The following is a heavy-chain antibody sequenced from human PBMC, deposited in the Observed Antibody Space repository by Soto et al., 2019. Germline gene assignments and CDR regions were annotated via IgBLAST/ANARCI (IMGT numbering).Heavy chain of an antibody. CDR1: GFTYSSYA. CDR3: AKDVIAAAGPFDY. Sequence: GSLRLSCAASGFTYSSYAMSWLRQAPGKGLEWVSAISGSGGSTYYADSVKGRFTISRDNSKNTLYLQMNSLRAEDTAVYYCAKDVIAAAGPFDYWGQGTLVTVSS. V-gene: IGHV3-23*01. CDR2: ISGSGGST. D-gene: IGHD6-13*01. J-gene: IGHJ4*02.